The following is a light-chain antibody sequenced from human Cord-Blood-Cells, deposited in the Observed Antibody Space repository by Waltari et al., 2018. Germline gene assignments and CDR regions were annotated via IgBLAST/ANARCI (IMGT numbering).Light chain of an antibody. CDR2: AAS. Sequence: DIQMTQSPSSLSASVGDRVTITCRASQSISSYLNWYQQKPGKAPKLLIYAASSLQSGVPSRFSGSGSGTDFTLTISSLQPEDFATYYCRQSYLDPTFGGGTKVEIK. J-gene: IGKJ4*01. CDR3: RQSYLDPT. CDR1: QSISSY. V-gene: IGKV1-39*01.